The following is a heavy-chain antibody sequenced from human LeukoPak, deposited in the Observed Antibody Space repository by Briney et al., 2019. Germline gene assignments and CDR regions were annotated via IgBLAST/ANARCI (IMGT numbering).Heavy chain of an antibody. J-gene: IGHJ4*02. D-gene: IGHD3-3*01. CDR2: INPNSGGT. Sequence: ASVKVSCKASGYTFTGYYMHWVRQAPGQGLEWMGWINPNSGGTNYAQKLQGRVTMTTDTSTSTAYMELRSLRSDDTAVYYCARAYYDFWSDRRGFDYWGQGTLVTVSS. V-gene: IGHV1-2*02. CDR3: ARAYYDFWSDRRGFDY. CDR1: GYTFTGYY.